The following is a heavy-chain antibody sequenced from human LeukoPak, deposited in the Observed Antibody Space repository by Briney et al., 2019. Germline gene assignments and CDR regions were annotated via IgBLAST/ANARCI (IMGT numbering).Heavy chain of an antibody. Sequence: GGSLRLSCAASGFPVASNHMTWVRQAPGKGLEWVACFYSGESTFYADSAKGRFTISRDASKNTVHLQMDRLRADDTAMYYCARALGSGTYYGWGQGTLVTVSS. V-gene: IGHV3-53*01. J-gene: IGHJ4*02. CDR2: FYSGEST. D-gene: IGHD1-26*01. CDR3: ARALGSGTYYG. CDR1: GFPVASNH.